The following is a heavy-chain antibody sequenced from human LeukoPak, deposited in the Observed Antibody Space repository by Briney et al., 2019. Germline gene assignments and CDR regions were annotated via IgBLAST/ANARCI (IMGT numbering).Heavy chain of an antibody. Sequence: GASVKVSCKASGYTFTNYAIHWIRQAPGQRLEWMGWISGGRGSTKYSQKLQGRVTITRDTSASTAYMELSSLISEDTAVYYCARDYGYSLLFYWGQGTLVSVSS. CDR1: GYTFTNYA. J-gene: IGHJ4*02. V-gene: IGHV1-3*01. CDR2: ISGGRGST. CDR3: ARDYGYSLLFY. D-gene: IGHD5-12*01.